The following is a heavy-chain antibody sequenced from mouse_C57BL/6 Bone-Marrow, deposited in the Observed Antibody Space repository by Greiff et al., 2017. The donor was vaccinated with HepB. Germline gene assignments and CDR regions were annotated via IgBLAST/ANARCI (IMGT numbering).Heavy chain of an antibody. D-gene: IGHD2-1*01. J-gene: IGHJ4*01. CDR2: IDPNSGGT. V-gene: IGHV1-72*01. CDR1: GYTFTSYW. Sequence: VKPGASVKLSCKASGYTFTSYWMHWVKQRTGRGLEWIGRIDPNSGGTKYNEKFKSKATLTVDKPSSTAYMQLSSLTSEDSAVYYCARSDYGNTYYYAMDYWGQGTSVTVSS. CDR3: ARSDYGNTYYYAMDY.